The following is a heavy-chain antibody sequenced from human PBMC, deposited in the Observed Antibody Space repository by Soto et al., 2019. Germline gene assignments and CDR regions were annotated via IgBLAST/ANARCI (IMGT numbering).Heavy chain of an antibody. CDR3: ARASGIWFGRSGYYFDY. CDR1: GGSFSGYY. D-gene: IGHD3-10*01. J-gene: IGHJ4*02. CDR2: INHSGST. Sequence: QVQLQQWGAGLLKPSETLSLTCAVYGGSFSGYYWSWIRQPPGKGLEWSGEINHSGSTNYNPSLKSRVTISVDTSKNQFSLKLSSVTAADTAVYYCARASGIWFGRSGYYFDYWGQGTLVTVSS. V-gene: IGHV4-34*01.